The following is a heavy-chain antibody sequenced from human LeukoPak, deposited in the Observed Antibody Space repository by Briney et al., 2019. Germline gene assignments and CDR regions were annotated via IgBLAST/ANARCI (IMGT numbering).Heavy chain of an antibody. CDR1: GFTFSSYA. J-gene: IGHJ4*02. CDR3: ARDLTYYYDSSGSWGSY. D-gene: IGHD3-22*01. CDR2: ISGSGGST. Sequence: GGSLRLSCAASGFTFSSYAMSWVRQAPGKGLEWVSAISGSGGSTYYADSVKGRFTISRDNSKNTLYLQMNSLRAEDTAVYYCARDLTYYYDSSGSWGSYWGQGTLVTVSS. V-gene: IGHV3-23*01.